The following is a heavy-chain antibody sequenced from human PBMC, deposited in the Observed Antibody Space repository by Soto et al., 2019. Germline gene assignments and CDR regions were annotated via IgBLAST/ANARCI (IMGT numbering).Heavy chain of an antibody. CDR2: IKTDASEK. J-gene: IGHJ4*01. CDR1: GFTLRSYW. V-gene: IGHV3-7*01. Sequence: EEQLVASGGGLVQPGGSLRLSCAASGFTLRSYWMSWVRQAPGKGLEWLATIKTDASEKKYVDSVKGRFTVFRDNAKISLCLQMYRLRAVYSAVYDCARDSGYGSGNSVNHDLDCWGRGTLVTVSS. D-gene: IGHD3-10*01. CDR3: ARDSGYGSGNSVNHDLDC.